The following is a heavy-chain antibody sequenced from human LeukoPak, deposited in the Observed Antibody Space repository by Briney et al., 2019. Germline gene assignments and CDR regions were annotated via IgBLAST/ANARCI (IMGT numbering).Heavy chain of an antibody. D-gene: IGHD3-16*01. J-gene: IGHJ5*02. Sequence: SETLSLTCTVSGGSISSGNYYWNWIRQPAGKGLEWIGRIYTSGSTNFNPSLKSRVTISVDTSKNHFSLKLSSVTAADTAVYYCARDSFGVGGADNWFDPWGQGTLVTVSS. V-gene: IGHV4-61*02. CDR3: ARDSFGVGGADNWFDP. CDR2: IYTSGST. CDR1: GGSISSGNYY.